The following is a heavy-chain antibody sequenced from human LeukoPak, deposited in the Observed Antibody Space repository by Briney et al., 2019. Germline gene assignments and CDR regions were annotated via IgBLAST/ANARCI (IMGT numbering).Heavy chain of an antibody. CDR3: TRRKGDVSGSYFDY. V-gene: IGHV3-73*01. CDR1: GFTFSGFA. J-gene: IGHJ4*02. D-gene: IGHD3-10*01. CDR2: IRSKANNYAT. Sequence: GGSLRLSCAASGFTFSGFAMHWVRQASGKGLEWVGRIRSKANNYATAYTASVKGGFTISRDESKNTAYLQMDSLKTEDTAVYYCTRRKGDVSGSYFDYWGQGTLVTVSS.